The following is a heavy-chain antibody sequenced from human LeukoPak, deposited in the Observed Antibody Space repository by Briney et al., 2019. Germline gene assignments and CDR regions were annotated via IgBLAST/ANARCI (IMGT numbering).Heavy chain of an antibody. J-gene: IGHJ6*03. CDR3: ARFYSGYGNYYYYMDV. D-gene: IGHD5-12*01. CDR1: GYNFTGYY. V-gene: IGHV1-2*02. Sequence: ASVKVSCKASGYNFTGYYLHWVRQAPGQGLEWMGWISPNTGGTDYAQKFQGRVTMTRDTSISTAYMELSRLRSDDTAVYYCARFYSGYGNYYYYMDVWGKGTTVTVSS. CDR2: ISPNTGGT.